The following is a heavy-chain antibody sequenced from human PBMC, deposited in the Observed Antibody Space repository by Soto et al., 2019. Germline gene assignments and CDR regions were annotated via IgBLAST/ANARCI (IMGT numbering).Heavy chain of an antibody. Sequence: SVKVSCKASGGTFGSQGIAWVRQAPGQGLEWMGGFIAMLGTPTYAKKVQGRATISADESLTSSYLELRSLRSEDTGVYFCARGAMANFDYRGQGTVVTVSS. CDR2: FIAMLGTP. D-gene: IGHD5-18*01. CDR3: ARGAMANFDY. J-gene: IGHJ4*02. CDR1: GGTFGSQG. V-gene: IGHV1-69*13.